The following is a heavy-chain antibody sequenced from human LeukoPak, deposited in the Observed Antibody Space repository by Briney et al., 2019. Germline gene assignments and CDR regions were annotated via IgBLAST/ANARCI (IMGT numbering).Heavy chain of an antibody. V-gene: IGHV7-4-1*02. J-gene: IGHJ5*02. Sequence: EASVKVSCKASGGTFSSYAISWVRQAPGQGLEWMGWINTNTGNPTYAQGFTGRFVFSLDTSVSTAYLQISSLKAEDTAVYYCAREPRIVVVPAATRRNWFDPWGQGTLVTVSS. CDR2: INTNTGNP. CDR3: AREPRIVVVPAATRRNWFDP. D-gene: IGHD2-2*01. CDR1: GGTFSSYA.